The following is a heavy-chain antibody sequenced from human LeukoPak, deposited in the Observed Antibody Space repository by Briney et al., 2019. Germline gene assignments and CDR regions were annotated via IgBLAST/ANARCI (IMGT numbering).Heavy chain of an antibody. V-gene: IGHV4-34*01. CDR3: ARHPNHNYYDSSGSRRAYDY. J-gene: IGHJ4*02. CDR2: INHSGST. D-gene: IGHD3-22*01. Sequence: SETLSLTCAVYGGSFSGYYWSWIRQPPGKGLEWIGEINHSGSTNYNPSLKSRVTISVDTSKNQFSLKLSSVAAADTAVYYRARHPNHNYYDSSGSRRAYDYWGQGTLVTVSS. CDR1: GGSFSGYY.